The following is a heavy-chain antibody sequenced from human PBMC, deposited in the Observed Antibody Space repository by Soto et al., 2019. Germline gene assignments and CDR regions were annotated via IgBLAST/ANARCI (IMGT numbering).Heavy chain of an antibody. V-gene: IGHV3-53*01. D-gene: IGHD3-16*01. J-gene: IGHJ6*02. Sequence: EVQLVESGGGLIQPGGSLRLSCAAWGFTVSGMYMNWVRQAPGKGLEWVSVIYNGGSTYYADSVKGRFTIARDNSKNTLDFQLNGLRAEDTAVYYCARDRGGHYGMDVWGQGTTVTVSS. CDR2: IYNGGST. CDR1: GFTVSGMY. CDR3: ARDRGGHYGMDV.